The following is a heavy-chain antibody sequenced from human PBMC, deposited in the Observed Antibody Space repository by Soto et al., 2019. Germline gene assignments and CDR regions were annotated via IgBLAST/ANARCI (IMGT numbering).Heavy chain of an antibody. J-gene: IGHJ4*02. D-gene: IGHD3-10*01. Sequence: EVQLVESGGGLVKPGGSLRLSCAASGFTFSSYSMNWVRQAPGKGLEWVSSISSSSSYIYYADSVKGRFTISRDNAKNSLYLQMNSRRAEDTAVYYCARDGGSMVRGVTHDFDYWGQGTLVTVSS. CDR2: ISSSSSYI. CDR3: ARDGGSMVRGVTHDFDY. V-gene: IGHV3-21*01. CDR1: GFTFSSYS.